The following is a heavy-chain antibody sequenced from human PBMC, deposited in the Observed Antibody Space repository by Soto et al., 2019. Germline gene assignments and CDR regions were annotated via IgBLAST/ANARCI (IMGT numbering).Heavy chain of an antibody. D-gene: IGHD2-21*01. J-gene: IGHJ6*02. CDR3: AREAPYCTSATCPKFYDMDV. V-gene: IGHV1-69*13. Sequence: SVKVSFKASGGPFGSYAITLVRLAPGQGLEWLGGIIPILNSPAYAQKFQARVVITADEITNTAYMELNSLRFDDTAVYYCAREAPYCTSATCPKFYDMDVWGQGTTVTVSS. CDR1: GGPFGSYA. CDR2: IIPILNSP.